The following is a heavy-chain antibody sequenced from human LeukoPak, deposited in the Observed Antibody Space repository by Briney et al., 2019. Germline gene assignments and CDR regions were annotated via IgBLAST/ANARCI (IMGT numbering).Heavy chain of an antibody. J-gene: IGHJ5*02. D-gene: IGHD6-13*01. V-gene: IGHV4-38-2*02. CDR3: ARDKYSSTPPGFDP. Sequence: PSETLSLTCTVSGYSISSGYYWGWIRQPPGKGLEWIGSIYHSGSTYYNPSLKSRVTISVDTSKNQFSLKLSSVTAADTAVYYCARDKYSSTPPGFDPWGQGTLVTVSS. CDR1: GYSISSGYY. CDR2: IYHSGST.